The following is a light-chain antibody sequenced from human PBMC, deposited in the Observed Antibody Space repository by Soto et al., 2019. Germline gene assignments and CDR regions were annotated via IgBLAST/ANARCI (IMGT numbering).Light chain of an antibody. CDR2: SAS. CDR3: QKYDSAPWT. V-gene: IGKV1-27*01. Sequence: IQMTQSPPSLSASVGDRVIITCRASQGIGNSLAWYQQKAGRVPKLLMHSASTLLSGVQSRFSGSGSGTDFTLTISSLQPEDVATYYCQKYDSAPWTFGQGTKVEIK. J-gene: IGKJ1*01. CDR1: QGIGNS.